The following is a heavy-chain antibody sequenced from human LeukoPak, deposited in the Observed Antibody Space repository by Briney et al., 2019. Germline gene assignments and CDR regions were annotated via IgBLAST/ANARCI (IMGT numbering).Heavy chain of an antibody. CDR3: ARISSSWFFDF. D-gene: IGHD6-13*01. Sequence: PGGSLRLSCAASGFTFSDYAMSWVRQAPGKGLEWVSTISGSGGTTYYADSVKGRFTISRGNSKNTLYLQMDTLRADDTAVYYCARISSSWFFDFWGQGTVVTVSS. CDR1: GFTFSDYA. V-gene: IGHV3-23*01. CDR2: ISGSGGTT. J-gene: IGHJ4*02.